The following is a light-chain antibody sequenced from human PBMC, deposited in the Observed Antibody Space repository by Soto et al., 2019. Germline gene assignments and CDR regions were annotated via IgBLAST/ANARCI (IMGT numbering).Light chain of an antibody. J-gene: IGLJ2*01. CDR3: GAWDNGLSVVL. CDR2: DNN. Sequence: QSVLTQPPSVSAAPGQKITISCSGSNSNVGSNSVSWYQQFPGTAPKVLIYDNNKRPSGIPDRFSASKSGTSATLGITGLQTGDEADYYCGAWDNGLSVVLFGGGTQLTVL. CDR1: NSNVGSNS. V-gene: IGLV1-51*01.